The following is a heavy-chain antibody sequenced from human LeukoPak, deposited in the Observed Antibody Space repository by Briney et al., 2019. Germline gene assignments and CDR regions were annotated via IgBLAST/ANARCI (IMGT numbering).Heavy chain of an antibody. Sequence: PGGPLRLSCAASGFTFDDYAMHWVRQAPGKGLEWVSLISGDGGSTYYADSVKGRFTISRDNSKNSLYLQMNSLRTEDTALYYCAKAEANWGSDYFDYWGQGTLVTVSS. CDR1: GFTFDDYA. J-gene: IGHJ4*02. CDR3: AKAEANWGSDYFDY. V-gene: IGHV3-43*02. CDR2: ISGDGGST. D-gene: IGHD7-27*01.